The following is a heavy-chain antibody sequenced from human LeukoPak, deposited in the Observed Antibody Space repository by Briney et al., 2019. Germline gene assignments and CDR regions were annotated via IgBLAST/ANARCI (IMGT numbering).Heavy chain of an antibody. CDR3: ARDQEGFDY. CDR2: IYPRDGST. J-gene: IGHJ4*02. V-gene: IGHV1-46*01. CDR1: GYTFTSNY. Sequence: ASVKVSCKASGYTFTSNYIHWVRQAPAQGLEWMGMIYPRDGSTSYAQKFQGRVPVTRDTSTSTGHIERSGLISEDTAVYYCARDQEGFDYWGQGTLVTVSS.